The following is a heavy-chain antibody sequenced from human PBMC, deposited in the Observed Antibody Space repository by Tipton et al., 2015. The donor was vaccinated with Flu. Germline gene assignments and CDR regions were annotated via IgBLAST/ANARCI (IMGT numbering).Heavy chain of an antibody. D-gene: IGHD3-10*01. CDR3: ARGKLWFGEYPYYYYYMDV. CDR1: GGSISSYY. J-gene: IGHJ6*03. CDR2: IYYSGST. V-gene: IGHV4-59*01. Sequence: TLSLTCTVSGGSISSYYWSWIRQPPGKGLEWIGYIYYSGSTNYNPSLKSRVTISVDTSKNQFSLKLSSVTAADTAVYYCARGKLWFGEYPYYYYYMDVWGKGTTVTVSS.